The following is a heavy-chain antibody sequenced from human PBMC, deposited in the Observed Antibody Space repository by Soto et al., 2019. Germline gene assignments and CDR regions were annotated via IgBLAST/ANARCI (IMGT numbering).Heavy chain of an antibody. CDR2: ISSSSSYT. Sequence: QVQLVESGGGLVKPGGSLRLSCAASGFTFSYYYMSWIRQAPGKGLEWVSYISSSSSYTNYADSVKGRFTISRDNAKNSLYLQMNSLRAEDTAVYYCARDADILTGSDAFDIWGQGTMVTVSS. D-gene: IGHD3-9*01. CDR3: ARDADILTGSDAFDI. V-gene: IGHV3-11*05. CDR1: GFTFSYYY. J-gene: IGHJ3*02.